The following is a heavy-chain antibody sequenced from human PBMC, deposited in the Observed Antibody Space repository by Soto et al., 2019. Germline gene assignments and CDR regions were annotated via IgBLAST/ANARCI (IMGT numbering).Heavy chain of an antibody. V-gene: IGHV3-23*01. J-gene: IGHJ4*02. CDR1: GFTFGTYA. Sequence: EVQLLESGGTLVQPGGSLRLSCAASGFTFGTYAMTWVRQAPGKGLEWVSAINGTGYTYYADSVRGRFTVSRDNSENTLYLQMNNLRAEDTAVYYCATLYDYIWGSYRRPPYDFDYWGQGTLVTVSS. D-gene: IGHD3-16*02. CDR3: ATLYDYIWGSYRRPPYDFDY. CDR2: INGTGYT.